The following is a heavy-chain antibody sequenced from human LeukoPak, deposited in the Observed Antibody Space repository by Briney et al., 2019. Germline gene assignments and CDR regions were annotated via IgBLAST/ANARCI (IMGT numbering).Heavy chain of an antibody. CDR1: GGSISSYY. CDR2: IYTSGST. Sequence: ASETLSLTCTVSGGSISSYYWSWIRQPAGKGLEWIGRIYTSGSTNYNPSLKSRVTMSVDTSKNQFSLKLSSVTAADTAVYYRARDLTVTTSGVWFDPWGQGTLVTVSS. V-gene: IGHV4-4*07. J-gene: IGHJ5*02. D-gene: IGHD4-17*01. CDR3: ARDLTVTTSGVWFDP.